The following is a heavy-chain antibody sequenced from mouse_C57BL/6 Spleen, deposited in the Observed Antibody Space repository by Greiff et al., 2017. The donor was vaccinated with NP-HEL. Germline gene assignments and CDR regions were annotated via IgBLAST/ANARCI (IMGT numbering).Heavy chain of an antibody. CDR1: GFTFSSYA. J-gene: IGHJ4*01. D-gene: IGHD2-4*01. V-gene: IGHV5-4*01. Sequence: EVQLVESGGGLVKPGGSLKLSCAASGFTFSSYAMSWVRQTPEKRLEWVATISDGGSYTYYPDNVKGRFTISRDNAKNNLYLQMSHLKSEDTAMYYCARERDYDYDGAMDYWGQGTSVTVSS. CDR3: ARERDYDYDGAMDY. CDR2: ISDGGSYT.